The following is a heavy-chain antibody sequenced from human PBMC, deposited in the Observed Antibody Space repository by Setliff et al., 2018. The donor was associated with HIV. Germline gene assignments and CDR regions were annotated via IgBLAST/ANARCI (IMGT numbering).Heavy chain of an antibody. Sequence: GGSLRLSCAASGFNVNNKYMSWVRQAPGKGLEWVSIIYSDDYTKYADSLKGRFTISRDTSKNTLYLQMNSLRVEDTAVYYCARVWFGDLEALKHWGQGTLVTVSS. CDR1: GFNVNNKY. CDR2: IYSDDYT. V-gene: IGHV3-66*01. J-gene: IGHJ1*01. D-gene: IGHD3-10*01. CDR3: ARVWFGDLEALKH.